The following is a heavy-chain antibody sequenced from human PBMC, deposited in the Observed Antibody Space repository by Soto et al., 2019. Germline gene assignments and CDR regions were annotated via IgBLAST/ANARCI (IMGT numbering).Heavy chain of an antibody. D-gene: IGHD1-20*01. CDR2: IYYSGST. CDR1: VGPISSYC. J-gene: IGHJ6*03. Sequence: PSEAISHPCSVSVGPISSYCWSWIRQPPGKGLEWIGYIYYSGSTNYNPSLKSRVTISVDTSKNQFSLKLSSVTAADTAVYYCARGGITGEYYYYYYMDVWGKGTTVTVSS. V-gene: IGHV4-59*01. CDR3: ARGGITGEYYYYYYMDV.